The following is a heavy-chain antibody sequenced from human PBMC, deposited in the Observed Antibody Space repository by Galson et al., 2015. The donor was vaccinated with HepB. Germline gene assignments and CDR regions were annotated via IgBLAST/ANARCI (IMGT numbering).Heavy chain of an antibody. CDR2: ISAYNGNT. J-gene: IGHJ5*02. CDR1: GYTFTSYG. D-gene: IGHD4-17*01. Sequence: SVKVSCKASGYTFTSYGISWVRQAPGQGLEWMGWISAYNGNTNYAQKLQGRVTMTTDTSTSTAYMELRSLRSDDTAVYYCARDRATVTTGWFDPWGQGTLVTVSS. CDR3: ARDRATVTTGWFDP. V-gene: IGHV1-18*01.